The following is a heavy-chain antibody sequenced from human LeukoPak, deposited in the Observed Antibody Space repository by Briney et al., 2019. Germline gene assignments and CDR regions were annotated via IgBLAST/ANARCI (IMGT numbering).Heavy chain of an antibody. CDR2: ISGSGGST. CDR1: GFTFSSYA. CDR3: AEDKGGGSYYNYYYGMDV. V-gene: IGHV3-23*01. D-gene: IGHD1-26*01. Sequence: GGSLRLSCAASGFTFSSYAMSWVRQAPGKGLEWVSAISGSGGSTYYADSVKGRFTISRDNSKNTLYLQMNSLRAEDTAVYYCAEDKGGGSYYNYYYGMDVWGQGTTVTVSS. J-gene: IGHJ6*02.